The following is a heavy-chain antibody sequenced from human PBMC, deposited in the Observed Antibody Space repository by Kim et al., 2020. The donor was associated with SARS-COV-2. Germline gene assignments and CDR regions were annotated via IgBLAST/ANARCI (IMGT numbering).Heavy chain of an antibody. J-gene: IGHJ6*02. D-gene: IGHD3-10*01. CDR2: IYYSGSI. V-gene: IGHV4-59*01. CDR1: GASITDYY. Sequence: SETLSLTCTVSGASITDYYWSWIRQPPGKGLEWIGYIYYSGSINFNPSLKSRVTISVDKSTNNSALNLTSVTAADTAVYYCATLRASGSSDYVMDVGG. CDR3: ATLRASGSSDYVMDV.